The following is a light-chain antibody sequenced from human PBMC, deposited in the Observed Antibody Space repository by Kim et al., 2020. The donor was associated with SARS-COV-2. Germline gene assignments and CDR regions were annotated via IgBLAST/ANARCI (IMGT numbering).Light chain of an antibody. CDR3: QQYNNWPPLT. V-gene: IGKV3-15*01. Sequence: SPGERAPLSCRASQSVSSNLAWYQQKPAQAPRLLIYGASTRATGIPARFSGSGSGTEFTLTISSLQSEDFAVYYCQQYNNWPPLTFGGGTKVDIK. CDR1: QSVSSN. CDR2: GAS. J-gene: IGKJ4*01.